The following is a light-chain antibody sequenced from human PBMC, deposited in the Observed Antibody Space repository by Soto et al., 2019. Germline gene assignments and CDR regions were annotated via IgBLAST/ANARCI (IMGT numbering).Light chain of an antibody. CDR2: GGS. CDR1: QSISASD. J-gene: IGKJ1*01. CDR3: QQFGTSSWT. V-gene: IGKV3-20*01. Sequence: EIVLTQSPVTLSLSPGERTTLSCRASQSISASDLAWYQQKPGQAPRLLIYGGSSRATGIPDRFSGSGSATDFTLTISRLEPEDFAVYYCQQFGTSSWTFGQGTKVDIK.